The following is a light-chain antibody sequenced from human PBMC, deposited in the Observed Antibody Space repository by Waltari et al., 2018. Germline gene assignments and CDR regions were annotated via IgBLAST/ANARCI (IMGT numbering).Light chain of an antibody. V-gene: IGKV1-27*01. CDR2: AAS. Sequence: DIQMIQSPSSLSASVGDRVTISCRASQGIGNFLAWYQQKPGKVPKFLIYAASTLQSGVPSRCSGSGSGTDFTRTISSLQPEDVATYYCQNYNSAPLTFGGGTRVQIK. J-gene: IGKJ4*01. CDR1: QGIGNF. CDR3: QNYNSAPLT.